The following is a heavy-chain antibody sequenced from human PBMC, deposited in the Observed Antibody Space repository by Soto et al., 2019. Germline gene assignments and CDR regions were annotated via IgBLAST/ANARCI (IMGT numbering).Heavy chain of an antibody. CDR3: AKMSTENYYDPVFS. CDR2: ISSSGNII. D-gene: IGHD3-22*01. V-gene: IGHV3-11*01. CDR1: GFTFSDYY. J-gene: IGHJ4*02. Sequence: QVQLVESGGGLVKTGGSLRIVCEASGFTFSDYYMSWVRQAPGKGLEWVSYISSSGNIIYYAASVKGRFTISRDNAKNSVYLEMNSLRAEDPGLYFCAKMSTENYYDPVFSWGQGTLVTVSS.